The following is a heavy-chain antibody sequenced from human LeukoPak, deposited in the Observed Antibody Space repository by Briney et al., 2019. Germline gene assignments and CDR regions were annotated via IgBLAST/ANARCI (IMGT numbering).Heavy chain of an antibody. V-gene: IGHV4-4*07. D-gene: IGHD3-10*01. CDR2: FYTSGST. CDR1: GGSISSYY. Sequence: SETLSLTCTVSGGSISSYYWSWIRQPAGKGLEWIGRFYTSGSTNFNPSLKSRVTMSVDTSKNQFSLKLSSVTAADTAVYYCARPLNDGSGSPYYFDYWGQGTLVTVSS. J-gene: IGHJ4*02. CDR3: ARPLNDGSGSPYYFDY.